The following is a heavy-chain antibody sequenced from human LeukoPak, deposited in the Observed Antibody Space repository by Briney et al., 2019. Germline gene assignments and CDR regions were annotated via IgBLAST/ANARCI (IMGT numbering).Heavy chain of an antibody. CDR3: ARDNPPDY. CDR1: GSTFSSYW. CDR2: IKQDGSEK. J-gene: IGHJ4*02. Sequence: PGGSLRLSCAASGSTFSSYWMNWARQAPGKGLEWVANIKQDGSEKSYVESVRGRFTISRDNAKNSLYLQLNSLRAEDTALYYCARDNPPDYWGQGTLVTVSS. V-gene: IGHV3-7*03.